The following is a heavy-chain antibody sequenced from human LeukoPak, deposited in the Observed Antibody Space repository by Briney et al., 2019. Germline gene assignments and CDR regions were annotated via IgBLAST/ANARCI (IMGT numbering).Heavy chain of an antibody. D-gene: IGHD1-20*01. Sequence: PSETLSLTCTVSGGSVRGYYWSWIRQPPGKGLEWIGYIYYSGSTNYHPSLKSRVTISIDRSTNHFSLKLSSVTAADTAVYYCARDNWNYNYYYYMDVWGKGTTVTVSS. J-gene: IGHJ6*03. V-gene: IGHV4-59*02. CDR2: IYYSGST. CDR3: ARDNWNYNYYYYMDV. CDR1: GGSVRGYY.